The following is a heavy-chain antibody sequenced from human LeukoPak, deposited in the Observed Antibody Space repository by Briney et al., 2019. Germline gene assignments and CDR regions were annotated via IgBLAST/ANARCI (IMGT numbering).Heavy chain of an antibody. Sequence: PSETLSLTCTVSGGSISSHYWSWIRQPPGKGLEWIGYIYYSGSTNYNPSLKSRVTISVDTSKNQFSLKLSSVTAADTAVYYCARHINWFDPWGQGTLVTVSS. CDR2: IYYSGST. D-gene: IGHD2-21*01. CDR3: ARHINWFDP. J-gene: IGHJ5*02. CDR1: GGSISSHY. V-gene: IGHV4-59*11.